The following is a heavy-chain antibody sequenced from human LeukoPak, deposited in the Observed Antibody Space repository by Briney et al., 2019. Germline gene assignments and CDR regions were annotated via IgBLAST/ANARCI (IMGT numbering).Heavy chain of an antibody. D-gene: IGHD3-3*01. Sequence: PSETLSLTCTVSGGSLSSSRYYWDWTRQPPGKGLEWHGNIDYSGSNSYHTSLKTRVTTSVKTPINQFTLKLTSVTAADTAAYDCARVAGITIFGVVSEFDPWGQGTLVTVSS. V-gene: IGHV4-39*06. J-gene: IGHJ5*02. CDR2: IDYSGSN. CDR1: GGSLSSSRYY. CDR3: ARVAGITIFGVVSEFDP.